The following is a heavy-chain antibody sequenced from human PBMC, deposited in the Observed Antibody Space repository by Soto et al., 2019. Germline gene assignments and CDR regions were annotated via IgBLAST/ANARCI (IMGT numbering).Heavy chain of an antibody. CDR1: GFTFSSYA. J-gene: IGHJ4*02. CDR3: AKEVGYSSGWSEFDY. D-gene: IGHD6-19*01. V-gene: IGHV3-23*01. CDR2: ISGSGVST. Sequence: EVQLLESGGGLVQPGGSLRLSCAASGFTFSSYAMSWVRQAPGKGLEWVSAISGSGVSTYYADSVKGRFTISRDNSKNTLYLQMNSLRAEDSAVYYCAKEVGYSSGWSEFDYWGQGTLVTVSS.